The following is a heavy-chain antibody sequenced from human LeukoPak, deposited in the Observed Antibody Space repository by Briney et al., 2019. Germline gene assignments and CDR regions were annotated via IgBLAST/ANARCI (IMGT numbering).Heavy chain of an antibody. D-gene: IGHD3-16*01. V-gene: IGHV3-64D*06. CDR1: GFTFSSYA. Sequence: GGSLRPSCSASGFTFSSYAMDWVRQAPGKGLEYVSTISSNGGSTYYADSVKGRFTISRDDSKNTLYLRMSSLRAEDTAVYYCVKEGDYGYYFDYWGQGTLVTVSS. CDR2: ISSNGGST. CDR3: VKEGDYGYYFDY. J-gene: IGHJ4*02.